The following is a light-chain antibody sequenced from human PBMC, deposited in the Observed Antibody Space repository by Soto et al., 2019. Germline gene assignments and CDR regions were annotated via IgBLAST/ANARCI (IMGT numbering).Light chain of an antibody. V-gene: IGLV1-40*01. CDR3: QSYDSRLSVV. J-gene: IGLJ2*01. CDR1: SSNIGAGYD. CDR2: GNS. Sequence: QSVLTQPPSVSGAPGQRVTISCTGSSSNIGAGYDVHWYQQLPGTAPKLLIYGNSNRPSGVPDRFSGSKSGTSASLAITGLQAEDAADSYCQSYDSRLSVVFGGGTQLTVL.